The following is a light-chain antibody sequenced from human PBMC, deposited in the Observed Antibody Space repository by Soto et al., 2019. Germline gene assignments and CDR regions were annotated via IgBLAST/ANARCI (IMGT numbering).Light chain of an antibody. CDR1: QNVNNC. CDR3: QQYNSYWT. Sequence: DIQMTQSPSTLSASVGDRVTITCRASQNVNNCLAWYQQKPGKAPKLLIHKASNLESGVPSRFSGSGSGTVFSLTISSLQPDDFATYYCQQYNSYWTFDQGTKVEIK. J-gene: IGKJ1*01. CDR2: KAS. V-gene: IGKV1-5*03.